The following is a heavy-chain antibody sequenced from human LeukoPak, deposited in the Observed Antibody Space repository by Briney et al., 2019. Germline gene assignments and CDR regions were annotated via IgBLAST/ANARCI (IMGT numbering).Heavy chain of an antibody. D-gene: IGHD3-22*01. CDR3: VRTYDRSGHYYPDY. V-gene: IGHV5-51*01. Sequence: GESLKISCKVSGYTFTTYWIGWVRQMPGKGLEWMGFIYPGDSDTKYSPSFQGQVTILVDESISTAYLQWSSLKASDTAMYYCVRTYDRSGHYYPDYWGQGTLVTVSS. J-gene: IGHJ4*02. CDR1: GYTFTTYW. CDR2: IYPGDSDT.